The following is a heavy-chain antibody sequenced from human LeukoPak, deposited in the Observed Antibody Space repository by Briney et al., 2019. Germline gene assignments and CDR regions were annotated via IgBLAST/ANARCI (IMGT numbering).Heavy chain of an antibody. CDR2: ISDGGGGT. V-gene: IGHV3-23*01. D-gene: IGHD2-15*01. Sequence: GGSLRLSCEASGFTFTSYVMNWVRQDPGKGLEWVSGISDGGGGTSYADSVKGRFTISRDNSQSTLYLQMNSLRAEDTAVYYCAKDRVCSGGSCYFDYWGQGTLVTVSS. J-gene: IGHJ4*02. CDR1: GFTFTSYV. CDR3: AKDRVCSGGSCYFDY.